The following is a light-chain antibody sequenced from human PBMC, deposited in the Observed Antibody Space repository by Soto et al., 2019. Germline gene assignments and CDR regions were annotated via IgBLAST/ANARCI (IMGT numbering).Light chain of an antibody. CDR2: GAS. V-gene: IGKV3-20*01. Sequence: EIVLTQSPGTLSLSPGERATLSCRAGQSVSSSYLTWYQQKPGQAPRLLIYGASNRATGIPDRFSGSGSGTDFTLTISRLEPEDFAVYYCQHYGSSPTFGGGTKVDIK. CDR3: QHYGSSPT. J-gene: IGKJ4*01. CDR1: QSVSSSY.